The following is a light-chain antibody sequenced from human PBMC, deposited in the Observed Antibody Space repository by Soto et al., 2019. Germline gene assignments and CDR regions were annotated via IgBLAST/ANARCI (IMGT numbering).Light chain of an antibody. CDR3: SSFTSRHTYV. J-gene: IGLJ1*01. Sequence: QSALTQPASVSGSPGQSTTISCTGTSSDLGGYNYVSWYQQLPGEAPKLIIYDVSDRPSGVSTRFSGSKSGNTASLTICGLHAEDEGDYYCSSFTSRHTYVFGTGTKVTVL. CDR1: SSDLGGYNY. V-gene: IGLV2-14*01. CDR2: DVS.